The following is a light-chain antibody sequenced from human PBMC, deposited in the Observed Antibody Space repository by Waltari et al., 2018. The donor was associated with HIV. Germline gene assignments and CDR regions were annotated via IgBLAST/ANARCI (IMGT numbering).Light chain of an antibody. Sequence: QSALTQPASVSGSLGQSITISCTGTSGDVGGYNFVSCYQQHPGKAPKLIIYNVNSRPSGVFIRFCGSRSANTASLTISGLEAEDDADYFCCSYTSSGPRYVLFGGGTRLTVL. J-gene: IGLJ2*01. CDR2: NVN. CDR3: CSYTSSGPRYVL. CDR1: SGDVGGYNF. V-gene: IGLV2-14*03.